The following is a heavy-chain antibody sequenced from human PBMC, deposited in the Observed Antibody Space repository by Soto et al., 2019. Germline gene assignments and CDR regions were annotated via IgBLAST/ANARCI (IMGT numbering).Heavy chain of an antibody. D-gene: IGHD1-1*01. J-gene: IGHJ6*02. CDR1: GYSTNGYY. CDR3: ARDHWRPSGGNSWRHYGLDV. CDR2: IYYSGSA. Sequence: SETLSLTCNVSGYSTNGYYWSLVRQSAGQGLEWVGYIYYSGSASYNPSLASRVTIAIDTSRSQVSLNLNSVTAADTAVYYCARDHWRPSGGNSWRHYGLDVWGPGTTVTVSS. V-gene: IGHV4-59*12.